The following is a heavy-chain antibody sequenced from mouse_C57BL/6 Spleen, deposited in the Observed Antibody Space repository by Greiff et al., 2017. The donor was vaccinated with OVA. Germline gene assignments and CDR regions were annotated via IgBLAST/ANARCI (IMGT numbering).Heavy chain of an antibody. V-gene: IGHV1-53*01. D-gene: IGHD2-3*01. J-gene: IGHJ3*01. CDR2: INPSNGGT. Sequence: QVQLQQPGTELVKPGASVKLSCKASGYTFTSYWMHWVKQRPGQGLEWIGNINPSNGGTNYNEKFKSKATLTVDTSSSTAYMQLSSLTSEDSAVYYCARGGNYDGYYVFAYWGQGTLVTVSA. CDR3: ARGGNYDGYYVFAY. CDR1: GYTFTSYW.